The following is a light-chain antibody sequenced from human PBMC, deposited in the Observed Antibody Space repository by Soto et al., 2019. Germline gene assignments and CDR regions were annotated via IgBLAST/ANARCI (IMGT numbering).Light chain of an antibody. J-gene: IGKJ5*01. CDR2: DAS. V-gene: IGKV3-11*01. Sequence: EIVLTQSPATLSLSPGERATLSCRASRSVSSYLAWYQQKPGQAPRLLIYDASNRAAGIPARFSGSGSETDFTLTISNLEPEDFAVYYCQQRYAWPPITFGQGTRLEMK. CDR1: RSVSSY. CDR3: QQRYAWPPIT.